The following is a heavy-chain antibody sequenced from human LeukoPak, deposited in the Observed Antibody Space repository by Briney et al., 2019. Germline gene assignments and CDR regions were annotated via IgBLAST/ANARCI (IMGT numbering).Heavy chain of an antibody. CDR3: ARAGGFGIPEIDY. Sequence: SETLSLTCTVSGGSISSGSYYWSWIRQPAGKGLEWIGRIYTSGSTNYNPSLKSRVTISVDTSKNRFSLELSSVTAADTAVYYCARAGGFGIPEIDYWAREPWSPSPQ. V-gene: IGHV4-61*02. D-gene: IGHD3-10*01. CDR1: GGSISSGSYY. J-gene: IGHJ4*02. CDR2: IYTSGST.